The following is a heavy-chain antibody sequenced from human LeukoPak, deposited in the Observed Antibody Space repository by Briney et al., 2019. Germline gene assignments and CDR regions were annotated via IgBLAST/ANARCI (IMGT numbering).Heavy chain of an antibody. CDR1: GYTFTSYY. V-gene: IGHV1-46*01. D-gene: IGHD6-13*01. Sequence: ASVKVSCKASGYTFTSYYMQWVRQAPGQGLEWMGIINPSGGSTSYAQKFQGRVTMTRDTSTSTVYMELSSLRSEDTAVYYCASMGHSSSWYPEYYYGMDVWGQGTTVTVSS. CDR3: ASMGHSSSWYPEYYYGMDV. CDR2: INPSGGST. J-gene: IGHJ6*02.